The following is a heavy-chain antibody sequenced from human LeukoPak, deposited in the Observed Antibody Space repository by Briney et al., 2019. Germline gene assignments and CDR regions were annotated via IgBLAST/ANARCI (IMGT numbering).Heavy chain of an antibody. D-gene: IGHD3-16*01. CDR2: INPNSGGT. CDR1: GYTFTSYD. J-gene: IGHJ4*02. CDR3: ARSSHVDGGY. V-gene: IGHV1-2*02. Sequence: ASVKVSCKASGYTFTSYDINWVRQAPGQGLEWMGWINPNSGGTNYAQKFQGRVTITRDTSISTAYMELSRLRSDDTAVYYCARSSHVDGGYWGQGTLVTVSS.